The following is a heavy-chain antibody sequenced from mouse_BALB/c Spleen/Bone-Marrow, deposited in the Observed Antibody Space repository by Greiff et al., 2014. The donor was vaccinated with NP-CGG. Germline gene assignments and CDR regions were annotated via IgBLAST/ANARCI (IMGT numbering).Heavy chain of an antibody. CDR3: ARDSRSTVSHFDY. V-gene: IGHV7-3*02. Sequence: EVKLVESGGGLVQPGGSLRLSCATSGFTFTDYYMNWVRQPPGKALEWLGFIRNKANGYTTEYSASVKGRFTISRDNSQSILYLQMNTLRAEDSATYYCARDSRSTVSHFDYWGRGTTLTVSS. D-gene: IGHD1-1*01. J-gene: IGHJ2*01. CDR1: GFTFTDYY. CDR2: IRNKANGYTT.